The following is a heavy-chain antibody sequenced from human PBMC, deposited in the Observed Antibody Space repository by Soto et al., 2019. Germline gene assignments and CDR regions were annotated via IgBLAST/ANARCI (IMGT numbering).Heavy chain of an antibody. CDR1: GYSFTGHG. V-gene: IGHV1-2*04. Sequence: QVQLVQSGAEVKEPGASVKVSCETTGYSFTGHGIHWVRQAPGQGLEWMGWINPNGGGTNYAQKFEGWVTMTTDTSISTAYMELSRLNFDDTAVYYCARGEQLVHFDSWGQGTLVTVSS. CDR3: ARGEQLVHFDS. CDR2: INPNGGGT. D-gene: IGHD6-6*01. J-gene: IGHJ4*01.